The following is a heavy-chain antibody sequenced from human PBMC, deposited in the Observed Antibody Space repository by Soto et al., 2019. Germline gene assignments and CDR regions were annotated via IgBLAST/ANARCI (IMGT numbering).Heavy chain of an antibody. D-gene: IGHD1-26*01. CDR1: GFTFSSYA. CDR3: AKAYSNSSPIDGFVP. J-gene: IGHJ5*02. CDR2: ITGSGAGS. V-gene: IGHV3-23*01. Sequence: EVQLLESGGGWLQPGGSLRLSCAASGFTFSSYAMNWVRQAPGKGMDWVSGITGSGAGSYYSDSVKGRFTTSRVISKYTPSRQMTRPRAEDTAVYFCAKAYSNSSPIDGFVPGGQGTLVTVSS.